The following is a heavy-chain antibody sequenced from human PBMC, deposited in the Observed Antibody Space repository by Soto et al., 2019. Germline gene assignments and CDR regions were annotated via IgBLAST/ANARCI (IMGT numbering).Heavy chain of an antibody. D-gene: IGHD3-22*01. CDR3: ARGPTDYSDNSGNYFLDY. V-gene: IGHV1-18*01. CDR2: ISSYNGNT. CDR1: GYTFNTYG. J-gene: IGHJ4*02. Sequence: QVQLVQSGAEVKKPGASVKVSCKASGYTFNTYGMSWVRQAPGQGLDWMGWISSYNGNTKYAERLQGRVTMTTDTPTSTAYMEVRNLRSDETAVYYCARGPTDYSDNSGNYFLDYWGQGTLVTVSS.